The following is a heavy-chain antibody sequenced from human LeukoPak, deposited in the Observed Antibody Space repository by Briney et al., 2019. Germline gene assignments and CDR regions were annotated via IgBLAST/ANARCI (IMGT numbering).Heavy chain of an antibody. J-gene: IGHJ4*02. CDR2: ISSSSGII. D-gene: IGHD1/OR15-1a*01. Sequence: GGSLRLSCTVSGFTVSSNSMSWVRQAPGKGLEWVSYISSSSGIIYYADSVKGRFTISRDNAKNSLYLQMNSLRAEDTAVYYCTSLSNTDKDEYWGQGTLVTVSS. CDR1: GFTVSSNS. V-gene: IGHV3-48*01. CDR3: TSLSNTDKDEY.